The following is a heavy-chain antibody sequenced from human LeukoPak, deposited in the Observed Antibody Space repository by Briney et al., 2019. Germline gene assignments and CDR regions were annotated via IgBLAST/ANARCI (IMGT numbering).Heavy chain of an antibody. CDR3: AKDSGAHIAVAGPEAFDI. D-gene: IGHD6-19*01. V-gene: IGHV3-23*01. CDR1: GFTFSSYA. J-gene: IGHJ3*02. Sequence: QPGGSLRLSCAASGFTFSSYAMSWVRQAPGKGLEWVSAISGSGGSTYYADSVKGRFTISRDNSKNTLYLQMNSLRAEDTAVYYCAKDSGAHIAVAGPEAFDIWGQGTMVTVSS. CDR2: ISGSGGST.